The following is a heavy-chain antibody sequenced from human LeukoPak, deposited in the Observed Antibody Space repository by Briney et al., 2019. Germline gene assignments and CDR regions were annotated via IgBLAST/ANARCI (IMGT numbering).Heavy chain of an antibody. CDR3: ASYLREATSLDY. V-gene: IGHV1-18*01. D-gene: IGHD1-26*01. CDR1: GYTFTSYG. CDR2: ISAYNGNT. J-gene: IGHJ4*02. Sequence: GASVKVSCKASGYTFTSYGISWVRQAPGQGLEWMGWISAYNGNTNYAQNLQGRVTITTDTSTSTAYMELRSLRSDDTAVYYCASYLREATSLDYWGQGTLVTVSS.